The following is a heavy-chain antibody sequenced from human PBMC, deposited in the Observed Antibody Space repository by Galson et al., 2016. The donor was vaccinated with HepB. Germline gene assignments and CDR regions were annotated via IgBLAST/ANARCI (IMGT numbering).Heavy chain of an antibody. Sequence: SLRLSCAVPGFSFSNYAMTWVRQAPGKGLEWVSGISGRGGSTYYADSVKGRFTISRDNSKKMLYLQMNSLRAEDTAVYYCARAGEAWIKLWSGDYYYYYAMDVWGQGTTVTVSS. CDR2: ISGRGGST. J-gene: IGHJ6*02. CDR3: ARAGEAWIKLWSGDYYYYYAMDV. CDR1: GFSFSNYA. V-gene: IGHV3-23*01. D-gene: IGHD5-18*01.